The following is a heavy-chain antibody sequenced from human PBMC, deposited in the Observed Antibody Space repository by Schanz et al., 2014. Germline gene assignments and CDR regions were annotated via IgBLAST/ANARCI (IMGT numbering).Heavy chain of an antibody. CDR3: TSTRTRYCSSTSCVPGAFDF. J-gene: IGHJ3*01. D-gene: IGHD2-2*01. CDR2: INSDGTTT. CDR1: GFTFSTYW. Sequence: EVQLVESGGGLVQPGGSLRLSCAASGFTFSTYWMHWVRQAPGKGLVWVSHINSDGTTTTYADSVKGRFTISRDNAENTLYLQMNILRVDDTAVYYCTSTRTRYCSSTSCVPGAFDFWGQGTLVTVSS. V-gene: IGHV3-74*01.